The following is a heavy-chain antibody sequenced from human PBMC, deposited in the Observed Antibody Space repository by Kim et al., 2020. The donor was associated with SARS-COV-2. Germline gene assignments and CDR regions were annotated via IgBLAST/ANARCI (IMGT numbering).Heavy chain of an antibody. Sequence: GGSLRLSCAASGFTFSSYAMHWVRQAPGKGLEWVAVISYDGSNKYYADSVKGRFTISRDNSKNTLYLQMNSLRAEDTAVYYCARDVIRITMIVVVLDVWGQGTTVTVSS. CDR1: GFTFSSYA. J-gene: IGHJ6*02. CDR3: ARDVIRITMIVVVLDV. CDR2: ISYDGSNK. V-gene: IGHV3-30-3*01. D-gene: IGHD3-22*01.